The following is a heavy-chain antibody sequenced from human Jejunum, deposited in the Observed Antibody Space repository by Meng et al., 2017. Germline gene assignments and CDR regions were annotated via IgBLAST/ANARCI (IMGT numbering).Heavy chain of an antibody. CDR3: ARDLVDWQQVVPLYCDY. CDR1: GYTFTGYY. J-gene: IGHJ4*02. D-gene: IGHD6-13*01. CDR2: INPNSGGA. V-gene: IGHV1-2*02. Sequence: ASVKVSCKASGYTFTGYYMHWVRQAPGQGLEWMGWINPNSGGANSAQKVRGRVTMTRDTSITTAYMDLSKLRSDDTAVYYCARDLVDWQQVVPLYCDYWGQGTLVTVSS.